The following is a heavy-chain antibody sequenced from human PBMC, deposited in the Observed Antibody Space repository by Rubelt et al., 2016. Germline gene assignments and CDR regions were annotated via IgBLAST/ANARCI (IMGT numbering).Heavy chain of an antibody. CDR3: ARRGIAAGETYYYYYMDV. Sequence: QVQLQESGPGLVKPSETLSLTCTVSGYSISSGYYWGWIRQPPGKGLEWIGRIYYSGRTYYNPSLQSRVTISVDKSKNQFSPKLSSVTAADTAVYYCARRGIAAGETYYYYYMDVWGKGTTVTVSS. J-gene: IGHJ6*03. CDR1: GYSISSGYY. V-gene: IGHV4-38-2*02. CDR2: IYYSGRT. D-gene: IGHD6-13*01.